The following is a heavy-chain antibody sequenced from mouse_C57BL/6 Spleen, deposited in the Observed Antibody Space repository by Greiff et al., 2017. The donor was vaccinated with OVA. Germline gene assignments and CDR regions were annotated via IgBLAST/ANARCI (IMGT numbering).Heavy chain of an antibody. CDR2: ISDGGSYT. J-gene: IGHJ4*01. D-gene: IGHD3-3*01. V-gene: IGHV5-4*01. CDR1: GFTFSSYA. CDR3: ARDRGRDYAMDY. Sequence: EVKLMESGGGLVKPGGSLKLSCAASGFTFSSYAMSWVRQTPEKRLEWVATISDGGSYTYYPDNVKGRFTISRDNAKNNLYLQMSHLKSEDTAMYYCARDRGRDYAMDYWGQGTSVTVSS.